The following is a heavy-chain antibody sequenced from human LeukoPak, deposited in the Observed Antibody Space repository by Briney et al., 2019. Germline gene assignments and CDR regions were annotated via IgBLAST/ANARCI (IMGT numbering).Heavy chain of an antibody. D-gene: IGHD2-8*01. CDR1: GGSISSGGYY. V-gene: IGHV4-31*03. J-gene: IGHJ4*02. CDR2: IYYSGST. CDR3: ARGGVLSYYFDY. Sequence: SQTLSLTCTVSGGSISSGGYYWSWLRPHPGKGLEWIGYIYYSGSTYYNPSLKSRVTISVDTSKNQFSLKLSSVTAADTAVYYCARGGVLSYYFDYWGQGTLVTVSS.